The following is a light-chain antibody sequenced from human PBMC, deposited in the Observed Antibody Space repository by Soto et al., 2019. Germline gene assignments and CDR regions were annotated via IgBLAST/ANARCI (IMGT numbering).Light chain of an antibody. CDR1: QSVSSSY. J-gene: IGKJ5*01. V-gene: IGKV3-20*01. CDR2: GAS. Sequence: EIVLTQSPVTLSLSPGERATLSCRASQSVSSSYLAWYQQKPGQAPRLLIYGASSRATGIPDRFSGSGSGTDFTLTISRLEPEDFAVYYCQQYYSTPITFGQWTRLAI. CDR3: QQYYSTPIT.